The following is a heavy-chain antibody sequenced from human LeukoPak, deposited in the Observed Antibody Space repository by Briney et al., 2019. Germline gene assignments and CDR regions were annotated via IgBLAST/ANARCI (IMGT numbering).Heavy chain of an antibody. CDR2: INPNSCGT. J-gene: IGHJ6*04. CDR3: AIPAGYSRRYTLDV. D-gene: IGHD6-13*01. CDR1: GYTFTGYY. Sequence: ASVKVSCKSSGYTFTGYYMHWVRQAPGQGLELMGWINPNSCGTNYAQKFQGRVTMTRDTSISTAYMELSRLRSDDTAVYYCAIPAGYSRRYTLDVWGKGTTVTVSS. V-gene: IGHV1-2*02.